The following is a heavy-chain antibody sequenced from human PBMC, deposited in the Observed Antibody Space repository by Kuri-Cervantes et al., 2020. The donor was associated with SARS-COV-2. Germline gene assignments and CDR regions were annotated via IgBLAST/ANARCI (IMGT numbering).Heavy chain of an antibody. CDR1: GYSISSGYY. V-gene: IGHV4-38-2*02. Sequence: SETLSLTCTVSGYSISSGYYWGWIRQPPGKGLEWIGSIYHSGSTYYNPSLKSRVTISVDTSKNQFSLKLSSVTAADTAVYYCASETYGDYLDYWGQGTLVTDSS. J-gene: IGHJ4*02. CDR2: IYHSGST. CDR3: ASETYGDYLDY. D-gene: IGHD4-17*01.